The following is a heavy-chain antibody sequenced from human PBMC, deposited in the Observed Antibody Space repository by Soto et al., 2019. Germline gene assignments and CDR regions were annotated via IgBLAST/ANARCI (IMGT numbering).Heavy chain of an antibody. CDR1: GLNFAGYA. CDR2: LSSSGEKT. J-gene: IGHJ4*02. Sequence: EVRLSESGGGLARPGGSLRRSCEASGLNFAGYAMSWVRQAPGKGLDWVSSLSSSGEKTYYSDSVRGRFTISRDNTKNTVYLQMNTLSADDTAVYFCAKESLFPSIQGIITNWGQGVVVTVSS. V-gene: IGHV3-23*01. CDR3: AKESLFPSIQGIITN. D-gene: IGHD2-2*01.